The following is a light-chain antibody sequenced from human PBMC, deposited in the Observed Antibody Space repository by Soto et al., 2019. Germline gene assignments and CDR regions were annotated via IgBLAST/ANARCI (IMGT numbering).Light chain of an antibody. CDR3: QQRSNWPPA. J-gene: IGKJ5*01. Sequence: EIVMTQSPATLSVSPGERATFSCRASQSVSSNLAWYQQKPGQAPRLLIYRASTRATGIPARFSGSGSGTEFTLTISSLQSEDFAIYYCQQRSNWPPAFGQGTRLEI. CDR2: RAS. V-gene: IGKV3-15*01. CDR1: QSVSSN.